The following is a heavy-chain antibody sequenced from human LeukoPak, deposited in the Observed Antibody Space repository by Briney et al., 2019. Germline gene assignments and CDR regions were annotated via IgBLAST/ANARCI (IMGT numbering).Heavy chain of an antibody. CDR3: ARGQALYYDILTGYPLFDY. J-gene: IGHJ4*01. CDR2: IYYSGST. D-gene: IGHD3-9*01. V-gene: IGHV4-59*01. Sequence: PSETLSLTCTVSGGSISRYYWSWIRQPPGKGLEWIGYIYYSGSTNYNPSLKSRVTISVDTSKNQFSLKLSSVTAADTAVYYCARGQALYYDILTGYPLFDYWGQGTLVTVSS. CDR1: GGSISRYY.